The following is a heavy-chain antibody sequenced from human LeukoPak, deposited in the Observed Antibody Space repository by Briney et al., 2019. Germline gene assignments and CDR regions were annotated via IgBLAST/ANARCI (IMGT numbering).Heavy chain of an antibody. CDR2: INSNGGST. Sequence: PGGSLRLSCAASGFTFSDYAMHWVRQAPGKGLEYVSGINSNGGSTYYGNSVKGRFTISRDNSKNTLYLQMGSQRAEDMGVYYCARERYSGYDFDAFDMWGQGTMVTVSS. J-gene: IGHJ3*02. V-gene: IGHV3-64*01. D-gene: IGHD5-12*01. CDR1: GFTFSDYA. CDR3: ARERYSGYDFDAFDM.